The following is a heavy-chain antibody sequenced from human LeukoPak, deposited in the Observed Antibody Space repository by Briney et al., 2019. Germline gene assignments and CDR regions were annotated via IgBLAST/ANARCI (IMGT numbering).Heavy chain of an antibody. V-gene: IGHV4-59*01. CDR3: ARDGFDGYYYYMDV. CDR1: GGSISSYY. CDR2: IYTSGST. Sequence: SETLSLTCTVSGGSISSYYWSWIRQPPGKGLEWIGYIYTSGSTNYNPSLKSRVTISVDTSKNQFSLKLSSVTAADTAVYYCARDGFDGYYYYMDVWGKGTTVTVSS. J-gene: IGHJ6*03. D-gene: IGHD3-9*01.